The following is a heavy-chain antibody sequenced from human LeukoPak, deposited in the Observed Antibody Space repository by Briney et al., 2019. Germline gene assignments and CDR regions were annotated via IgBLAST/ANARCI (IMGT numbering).Heavy chain of an antibody. D-gene: IGHD3-10*01. Sequence: TSETLSLTCTVSGGSISSYYWSWIRQPAGKGLEWIGRIYTSGSTNYNPSLKSRVTISVDKSKNQFSLKLSSVTAADTAVYYCARDYYGSGSLYYFGYWGQGTLVTVSS. V-gene: IGHV4-4*07. CDR1: GGSISSYY. J-gene: IGHJ4*02. CDR3: ARDYYGSGSLYYFGY. CDR2: IYTSGST.